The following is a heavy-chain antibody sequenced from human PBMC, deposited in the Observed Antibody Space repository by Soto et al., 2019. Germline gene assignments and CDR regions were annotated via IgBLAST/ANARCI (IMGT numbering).Heavy chain of an antibody. CDR3: AKVVVAATRPTDFDS. CDR2: IYYDGST. CDR1: GGSINSNNYY. Sequence: SETLSLTCTVSGGSINSNNYYWAWIRQPPGKGLAWIASIYYDGSTYYNPSLKSRVSISVDTSKNHFSLKLSSATAADTAVYYCAKVVVAATRPTDFDSWGQGTLVTVSS. V-gene: IGHV4-39*02. J-gene: IGHJ4*02. D-gene: IGHD2-15*01.